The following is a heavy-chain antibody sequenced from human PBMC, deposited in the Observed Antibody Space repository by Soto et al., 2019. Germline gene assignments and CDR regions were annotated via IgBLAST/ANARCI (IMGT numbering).Heavy chain of an antibody. CDR2: IYWDDDK. Sequence: GPTLVNPTQTLTLTCTFSGFSLSTSGVGVGWIRQPPGKALEWLALIYWDDDKRYSPSLKSRLTITKDTSKNQVVLTMTNMDPVDTATYYCAHSALQEGEWYTIYYTDVWSRGTTDIGSS. CDR1: GFSLSTSGVG. D-gene: IGHD3-16*01. J-gene: IGHJ6*04. V-gene: IGHV2-5*02. CDR3: AHSALQEGEWYTIYYTDV.